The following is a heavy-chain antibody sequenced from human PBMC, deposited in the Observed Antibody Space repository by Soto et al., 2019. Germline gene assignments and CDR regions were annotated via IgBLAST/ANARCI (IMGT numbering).Heavy chain of an antibody. V-gene: IGHV1-3*01. CDR1: GYTFSTFP. J-gene: IGHJ6*02. D-gene: IGHD7-27*01. CDR2: IHAGNGDS. Sequence: ASVKVSCKASGYTFSTFPIHWVRQAPGQRLEWLGWIHAGNGDSQSSQRFQGRVTISGDTSTSTVYMEVSSLGYEDTAVYYCARDPNLSLTYHYYGMDVWGQGTTVTVSS. CDR3: ARDPNLSLTYHYYGMDV.